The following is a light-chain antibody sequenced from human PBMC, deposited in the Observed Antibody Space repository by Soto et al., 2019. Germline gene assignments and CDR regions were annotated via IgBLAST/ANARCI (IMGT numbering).Light chain of an antibody. CDR3: QQYHMWPLT. J-gene: IGKJ4*01. CDR2: GAS. Sequence: EIVLTQSPATLSLSPGERATLSCRASRSFASSYLAWYQHKPGQAPRLLIYGASTRAGGIPARFSGSGSGTEFTLTISSLQSEDVGVYFCQQYHMWPLTSGGGTKVEI. V-gene: IGKV3-15*01. CDR1: RSFASSY.